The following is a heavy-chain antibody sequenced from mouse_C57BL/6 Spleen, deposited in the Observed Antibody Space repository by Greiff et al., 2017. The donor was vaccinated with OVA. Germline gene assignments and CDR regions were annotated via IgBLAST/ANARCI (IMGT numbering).Heavy chain of an antibody. CDR3: ARYLGGYYQYYFDY. J-gene: IGHJ2*01. CDR2: IYPGDGDT. V-gene: IGHV1-82*01. Sequence: QVQLKESGPELVKPGASVKISCKASGYAFSSSWMNWVKQRPGKGLEWIGRIYPGDGDTNYNGKFKGKATLTADKSSSTAYMQLSSLTSEDSAVYFCARYLGGYYQYYFDYWGQGTTLTVSS. CDR1: GYAFSSSW. D-gene: IGHD2-3*01.